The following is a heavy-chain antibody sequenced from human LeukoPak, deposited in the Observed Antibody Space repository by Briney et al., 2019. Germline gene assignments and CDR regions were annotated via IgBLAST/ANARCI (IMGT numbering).Heavy chain of an antibody. CDR1: EYTFTGYY. Sequence: ASVKDSCKASEYTFTGYYMHWMRQAPGQGLEWMGWINPNSGDTNYAQKFQGRVTMARDTSISTAYMELSRLRSDDMAVYSCARETIAVAGAFDYWGQGTLVTVSS. J-gene: IGHJ4*02. D-gene: IGHD6-19*01. CDR2: INPNSGDT. V-gene: IGHV1-2*02. CDR3: ARETIAVAGAFDY.